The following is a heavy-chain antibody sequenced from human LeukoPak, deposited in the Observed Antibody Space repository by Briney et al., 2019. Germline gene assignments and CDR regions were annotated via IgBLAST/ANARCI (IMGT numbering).Heavy chain of an antibody. CDR2: TYQRSKWYN. V-gene: IGHV6-1*01. CDR3: AREDCSGGSCYGGFDC. Sequence: SQTLSLTCAISGDSVSSNSAAWNWIRQSPSRGLEWLGRTYQRSKWYNDYELSVKSRITINPDTSKNQFSLQLNSVTPEDTAVYYCAREDCSGGSCYGGFDCWGQGTLVTVSS. CDR1: GDSVSSNSAA. J-gene: IGHJ4*02. D-gene: IGHD2-15*01.